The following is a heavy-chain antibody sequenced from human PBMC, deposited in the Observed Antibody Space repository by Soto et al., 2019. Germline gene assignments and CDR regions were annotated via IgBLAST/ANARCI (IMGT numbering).Heavy chain of an antibody. CDR2: IRDRVHSYST. J-gene: IGHJ4*02. V-gene: IGHV3-72*01. Sequence: EVQLVESGGGLVQPGGSLRLSCAVSGLTFSDHYMCWVRQAPGKGLDWVGRIRDRVHSYSTEYAASVKGRFTISRDDSRNSLYLQMNSLKMEDTAVFYCVSLWSVTGSRDYWGRGTLVTVSS. CDR3: VSLWSVTGSRDY. CDR1: GLTFSDHY. D-gene: IGHD1-20*01.